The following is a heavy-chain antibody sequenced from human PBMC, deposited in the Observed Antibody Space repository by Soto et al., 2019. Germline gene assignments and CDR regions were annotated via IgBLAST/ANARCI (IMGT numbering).Heavy chain of an antibody. J-gene: IGHJ6*03. D-gene: IGHD3-9*01. V-gene: IGHV1-8*01. CDR1: GYTFTSYD. Sequence: ASVKVSCKASGYTFTSYDINWVRQATGQGLEWMGWMNPNSGNTGYAQKFQGRFTMTRNTSISTAYMELSSLRSEDTAVYYCARTGLRYDILTGYSPYGDYYYYYMDVWGKGTTVTVSS. CDR2: MNPNSGNT. CDR3: ARTGLRYDILTGYSPYGDYYYYYMDV.